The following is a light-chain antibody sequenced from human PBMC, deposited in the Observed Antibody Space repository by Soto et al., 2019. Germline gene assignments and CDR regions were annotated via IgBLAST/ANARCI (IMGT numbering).Light chain of an antibody. J-gene: IGKJ2*01. V-gene: IGKV1-39*01. Sequence: DIQMTQSPSSLSASVGDRVTITCRTSETITDHLSWYQQKPGKAPKLLIYGASTLQSGVPSRFSGSGSGTEFTLTISSLQPEDFATYYCQQSYSTPLFTVGQGTQLEIK. CDR3: QQSYSTPLFT. CDR1: ETITDH. CDR2: GAS.